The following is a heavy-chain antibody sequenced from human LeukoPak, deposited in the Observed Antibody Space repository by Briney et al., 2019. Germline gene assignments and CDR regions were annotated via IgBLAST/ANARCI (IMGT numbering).Heavy chain of an antibody. D-gene: IGHD1-26*01. V-gene: IGHV3-7*01. CDR1: GFTFSNYS. CDR2: IKQDGSEK. CDR3: ARGGELLRPADY. J-gene: IGHJ4*02. Sequence: GGSLRLSCAASGFTFSNYSMTWVRQAPGKGLEWVANIKQDGSEKYYVDSVKGRFTISRDNAKNSLYLQMNNLRAEDTAVYYCARGGELLRPADYWGQGTLVTVSS.